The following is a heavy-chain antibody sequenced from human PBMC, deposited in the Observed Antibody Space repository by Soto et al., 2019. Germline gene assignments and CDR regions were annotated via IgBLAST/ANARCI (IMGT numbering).Heavy chain of an antibody. CDR3: ARLRYGDYPFDY. Sequence: SETLSLTCTVSGGSISSYYWSWIRQPPGEGLEWIGYIYYSGSTNYNPSLKSRVTISVDTSKNQFSLKLSSVTAADTAVYYCARLRYGDYPFDYWGQGTLVTVSS. J-gene: IGHJ4*02. D-gene: IGHD4-17*01. V-gene: IGHV4-59*01. CDR2: IYYSGST. CDR1: GGSISSYY.